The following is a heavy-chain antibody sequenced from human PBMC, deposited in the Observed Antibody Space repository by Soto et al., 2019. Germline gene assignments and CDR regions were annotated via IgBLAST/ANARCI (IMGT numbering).Heavy chain of an antibody. CDR3: ARDRSQILTGYYTYYFDY. V-gene: IGHV1-18*01. CDR2: ISAYNGNT. CDR1: GYTFTIYG. Sequence: GASVKVSCKASGYTFTIYGISWVRQAPGQGLEWMGWISAYNGNTNYAQKLQGRVTMTTDTSTSTAYMELRSLRSDDTAVYYCARDRSQILTGYYTYYFDYWGQGTLVTVSS. D-gene: IGHD3-9*01. J-gene: IGHJ4*02.